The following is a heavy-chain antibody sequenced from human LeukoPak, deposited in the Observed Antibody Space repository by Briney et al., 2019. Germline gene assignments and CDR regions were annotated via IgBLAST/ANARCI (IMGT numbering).Heavy chain of an antibody. CDR3: ARYMNSGYDWDGYWFDP. J-gene: IGHJ5*02. Sequence: GASVKVSCKASGYTFTSYYMHWVRQAPGQGLEWMGIINPSGGSTSYAQKFQGRVTMTRDMSTSTVYMELSSLRSEDTAVYYCARYMNSGYDWDGYWFDPWGQGTLVTVSS. CDR2: INPSGGST. V-gene: IGHV1-46*01. CDR1: GYTFTSYY. D-gene: IGHD5-12*01.